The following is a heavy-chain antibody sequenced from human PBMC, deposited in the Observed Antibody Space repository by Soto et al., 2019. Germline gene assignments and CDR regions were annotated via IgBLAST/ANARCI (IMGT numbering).Heavy chain of an antibody. CDR1: GFTFNTFN. D-gene: IGHD2-8*01. V-gene: IGHV3-21*01. CDR2: ITNNDYT. CDR3: TLYDALFFDF. J-gene: IGHJ4*02. Sequence: PVGSLRLSCAASGFTFNTFNMNWVRQAPGKGLEWVSSITNNDYTAYADSVKGRFTISRDNAKKSLYLQMNSLRAEGTAVYYCTLYDALFFDFRSQGALVTVSS.